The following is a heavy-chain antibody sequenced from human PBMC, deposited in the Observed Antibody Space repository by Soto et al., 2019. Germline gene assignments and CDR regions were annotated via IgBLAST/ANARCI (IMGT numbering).Heavy chain of an antibody. CDR3: ARGVTLVRGVIHTPYFDY. J-gene: IGHJ4*02. Sequence: QVQLQESGPGLVKPSQTLSLTCTVSGGSISSGGYYWSWIRQHPGKGLEWIGYIYYSGSTYYNPSLKSRVTISVDTSKNQFSLKLSSVTAADTAVYYCARGVTLVRGVIHTPYFDYWGQGALVTVSS. CDR1: GGSISSGGYY. CDR2: IYYSGST. D-gene: IGHD3-10*01. V-gene: IGHV4-31*03.